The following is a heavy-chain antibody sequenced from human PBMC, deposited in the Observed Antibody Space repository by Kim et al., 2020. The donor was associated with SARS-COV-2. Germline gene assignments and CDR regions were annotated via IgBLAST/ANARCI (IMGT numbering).Heavy chain of an antibody. CDR3: ARHFRGYSYGSYHYYYGLDV. Sequence: GGSLRLSCAASGFTVSGNYMSWVRQAPGKGLEWVSLISNDETTYYADSVKGRFIISRDTSKNTLYLRLNTLRVDDTAVYYCARHFRGYSYGSYHYYYGLDVWGQGTTVTVSS. J-gene: IGHJ6*02. CDR1: GFTVSGNY. CDR2: ISNDETT. V-gene: IGHV3-66*04. D-gene: IGHD5-18*01.